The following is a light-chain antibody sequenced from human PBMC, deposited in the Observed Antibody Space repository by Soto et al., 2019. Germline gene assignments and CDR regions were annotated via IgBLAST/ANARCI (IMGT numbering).Light chain of an antibody. J-gene: IGKJ5*01. CDR3: QPRYNWPPIT. Sequence: EIVLTQSPATLSLSPGERATLSCRASQSVRSYLAWYQQKPGQAPRLLIYDASNRATGIPARFSGSGSGTDFTLTISSLEPEDFAIYYCQPRYNWPPITFGQGTRLEIK. CDR2: DAS. CDR1: QSVRSY. V-gene: IGKV3-11*01.